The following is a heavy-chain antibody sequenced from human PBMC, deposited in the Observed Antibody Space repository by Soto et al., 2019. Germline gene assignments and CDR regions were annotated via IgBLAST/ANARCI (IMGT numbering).Heavy chain of an antibody. CDR3: EKDGTGTKRGHDYYYGMEV. Sequence: QPGGSLRLSCAASGFTFSSYAMSWVRQAPGKGLEWVSAISGSGGSTYYADSVKGRFTISRDNSKNTLYLQMNSLRAEDTAVYYCEKDGTGTKRGHDYYYGMEVWGQGTTVTVS. V-gene: IGHV3-23*01. CDR1: GFTFSSYA. CDR2: ISGSGGST. J-gene: IGHJ6*02. D-gene: IGHD1-7*01.